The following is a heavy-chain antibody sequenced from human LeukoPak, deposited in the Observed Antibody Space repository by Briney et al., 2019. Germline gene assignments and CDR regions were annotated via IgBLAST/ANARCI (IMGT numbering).Heavy chain of an antibody. D-gene: IGHD6-13*01. Sequence: PSETLSLTCTVSGGSISSGGYYWNWIRQSPSRGLEWLGRTYYRSKWYNDYAVSVKSRITINPDTSKNQFSLQLNSVTPEDTAVYYCATAGTGDAFDIWGQGTMVTVSS. CDR1: GGSISSGG. V-gene: IGHV6-1*01. CDR3: ATAGTGDAFDI. CDR2: TYYRSKWYN. J-gene: IGHJ3*02.